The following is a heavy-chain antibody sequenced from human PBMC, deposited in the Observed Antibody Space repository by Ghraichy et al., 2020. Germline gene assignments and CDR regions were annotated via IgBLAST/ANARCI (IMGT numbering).Heavy chain of an antibody. CDR3: ARVEILWEGPWMFDP. V-gene: IGHV3-7*03. Sequence: GGSLRLSCAASGFIFSSYWMSWVRQAPGKGLEWVANIKQDGSEKYYVDSVKGRFTISRDNARNSLYLQMNSLRAEDTAVYYCARVEILWEGPWMFDPWGQGTLVTVSS. CDR1: GFIFSSYW. CDR2: IKQDGSEK. D-gene: IGHD1-26*01. J-gene: IGHJ5*02.